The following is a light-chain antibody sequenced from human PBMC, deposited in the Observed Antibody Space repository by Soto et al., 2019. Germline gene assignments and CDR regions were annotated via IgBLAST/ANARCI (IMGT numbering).Light chain of an antibody. J-gene: IGKJ1*01. CDR2: GAS. Sequence: EIVLTQSPGTLSLSPGERATLSCRASQSVSSSYLAWYQQKPGQAPRLLIDGASSRATGIPDRFSGSGSGTDFTLTISRLEPEVFAVYYCQQYGSSPWTFGQGTKVEIK. V-gene: IGKV3-20*01. CDR1: QSVSSSY. CDR3: QQYGSSPWT.